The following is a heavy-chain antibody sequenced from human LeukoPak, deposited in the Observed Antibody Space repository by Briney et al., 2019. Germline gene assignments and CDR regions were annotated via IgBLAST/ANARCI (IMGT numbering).Heavy chain of an antibody. CDR3: ARGIASSSWYTYYYYGMDV. Sequence: ASVKVSCKASGYTFTGYYIHWVRQAPGQGLEWMGWISAYNGNTNYAQKLQGGVTMTTDTSTSTAYMELRSLRSDDTAVYYCARGIASSSWYTYYYYGMDVWGQGTTVTVSS. D-gene: IGHD6-13*01. CDR2: ISAYNGNT. CDR1: GYTFTGYY. J-gene: IGHJ6*02. V-gene: IGHV1-18*04.